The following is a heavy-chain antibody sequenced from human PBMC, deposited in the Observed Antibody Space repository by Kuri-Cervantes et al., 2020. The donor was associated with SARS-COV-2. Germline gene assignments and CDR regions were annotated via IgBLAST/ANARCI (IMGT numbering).Heavy chain of an antibody. V-gene: IGHV3-30*02. CDR3: SSSLIYTFDY. CDR2: IRYDGSNK. J-gene: IGHJ4*02. D-gene: IGHD6-13*01. CDR1: GFTFSSYG. Sequence: GGSLRLSCAASGFTFSSYGMHWVRQAPGKGLEWVAFIRYDGSNKYYADSVKGRSTISRDNSKNTLYLQMNSLRAEDTAVYYCSSSLIYTFDYWGQGTLVTVSS.